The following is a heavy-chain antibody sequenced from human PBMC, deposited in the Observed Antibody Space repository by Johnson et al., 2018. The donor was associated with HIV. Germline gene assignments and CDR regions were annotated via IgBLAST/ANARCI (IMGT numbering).Heavy chain of an antibody. CDR1: GFTFSSSA. V-gene: IGHV3-30*04. CDR2: ISYDGSNK. Sequence: VQLVESGGGVVQPGRSLRLSCAVSGFTFSSSAMHWVRQAPGKGLEWVAFISYDGSNKYYADSVKGRFTISRDNSKNTLYLQMNSLRAEDTAVYYCARDRSTPQPYYYDSSGYRGYSAFDIWGQGTMVTVSS. CDR3: ARDRSTPQPYYYDSSGYRGYSAFDI. J-gene: IGHJ3*02. D-gene: IGHD3-22*01.